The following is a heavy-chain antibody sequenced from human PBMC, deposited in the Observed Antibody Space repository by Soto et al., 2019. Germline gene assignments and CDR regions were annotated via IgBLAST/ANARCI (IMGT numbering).Heavy chain of an antibody. CDR1: GYSISSGYY. CDR2: IYHSGST. J-gene: IGHJ5*02. V-gene: IGHV4-38-2*02. CDR3: AREGVATITDWFDP. Sequence: SETLSLTCTVSGYSISSGYYWGWIRQPPGKGLEWIGSIYHSGSTYYNPSLKSRVTISVDTSKNQFSLKLSSVTAADTAVYYCAREGVATITDWFDPWGQGTLVTVSS. D-gene: IGHD5-12*01.